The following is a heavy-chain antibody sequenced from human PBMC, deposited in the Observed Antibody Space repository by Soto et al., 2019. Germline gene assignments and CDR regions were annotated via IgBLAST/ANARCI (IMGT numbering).Heavy chain of an antibody. J-gene: IGHJ6*01. CDR3: AKRGTXXXXWYDYY. CDR1: GGTFTSFA. Sequence: QVQLEQSGAEVKKPGSSLKVSCKASGGTFTSFAISWVRQAPGQGLEWMGGFIPVFETANYAQKFQDRVTFTADKXXSTAYMDLSXXXXXXXAVYYCAKRGTXXXXWYDYY. CDR2: FIPVFETA. V-gene: IGHV1-69*06.